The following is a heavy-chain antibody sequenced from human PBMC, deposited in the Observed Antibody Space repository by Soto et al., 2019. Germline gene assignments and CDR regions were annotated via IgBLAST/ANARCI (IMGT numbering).Heavy chain of an antibody. CDR1: GFTFSSYG. CDR2: ISYDGSNK. V-gene: IGHV3-30*18. J-gene: IGHJ4*02. D-gene: IGHD6-19*01. Sequence: PGGSLRLSCAASGFTFSSYGMHWVRQAPGKGLEWVAVISYDGSNKYYADSVKGRFTISRDNSKNTLYLQMNSLRAEDTAVYYCAKDLISVAGTGYYDYWGQGTLVTVSS. CDR3: AKDLISVAGTGYYDY.